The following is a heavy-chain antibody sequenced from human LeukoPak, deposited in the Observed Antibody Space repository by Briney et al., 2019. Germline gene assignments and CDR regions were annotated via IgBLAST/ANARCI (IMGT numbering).Heavy chain of an antibody. D-gene: IGHD4-11*01. CDR1: GGSISSYY. CDR2: IYTSGST. J-gene: IGHJ6*03. CDR3: ARDYMTTEYYYYMDV. Sequence: SETLSLTCTVSGGSISSYYWSCIRQPAGKGLEWIGRIYTSGSTNYNPSLKSRVTMSVDTSKNQFPLKLSSVTAADTAVYYCARDYMTTEYYYYMDVWGKGTTVTVSS. V-gene: IGHV4-4*07.